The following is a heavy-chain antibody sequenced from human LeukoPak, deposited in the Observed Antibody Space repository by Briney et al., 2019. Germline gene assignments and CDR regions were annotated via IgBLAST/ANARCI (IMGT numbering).Heavy chain of an antibody. CDR3: ARRGDYFDF. Sequence: SETLSLTCTVPGGSISYNSWSWIRQPAGKGLEWIGRIFTSGSTNYNPSLRSRVTMSVDTSKNQFSLKLSSVTAADTAVYYCARRGDYFDFWGQGTLVTVSS. CDR1: GGSISYNS. CDR2: IFTSGST. V-gene: IGHV4-4*07. J-gene: IGHJ4*02.